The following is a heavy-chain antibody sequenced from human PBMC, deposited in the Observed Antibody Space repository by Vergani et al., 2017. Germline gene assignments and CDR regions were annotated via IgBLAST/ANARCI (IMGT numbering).Heavy chain of an antibody. V-gene: IGHV1-69*01. CDR2: IIPIFGTA. CDR3: SSPRWNSMVTTTGMDV. D-gene: IGHD4-17*01. CDR1: GGPFSSYA. Sequence: QVQLVQSGAEVKKPGSSVKVSCKASGGPFSSYAISWVRQAPGQGLEWMGGIIPIFGTANYAQKFQGRVTITADESTSTAYMELSSLRSEDTAVYYCSSPRWNSMVTTTGMDVWGQGTTVTVSS. J-gene: IGHJ6*02.